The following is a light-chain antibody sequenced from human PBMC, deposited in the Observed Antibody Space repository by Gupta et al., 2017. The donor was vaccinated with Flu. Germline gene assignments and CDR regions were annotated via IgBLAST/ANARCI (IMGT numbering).Light chain of an antibody. CDR2: KAS. CDR1: QSISSW. CDR3: QV. Sequence: DIQMTQSPSTLSASVGDRVTITCRASQSISSWLAWYQQKPGKAPKLLIYKASSLESGVPSTSTVTGTGAEVAVAVGYYYQDDYATYYSQVFGGGT. J-gene: IGKJ4*02. V-gene: IGKV1-5*03.